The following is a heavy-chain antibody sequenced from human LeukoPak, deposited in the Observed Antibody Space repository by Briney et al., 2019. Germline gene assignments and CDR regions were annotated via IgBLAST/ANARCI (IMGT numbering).Heavy chain of an antibody. Sequence: GGSLRLSCAASGFTFSNSWMAWVRQAPGKGLEWVANIKQDGSTKHYAESLKGRFTISRDNPKSSVYAQMNSLRADDTAVYYCARDTDGSLDYWGQGILVTVAS. J-gene: IGHJ4*02. V-gene: IGHV3-7*01. CDR2: IKQDGSTK. CDR1: GFTFSNSW. D-gene: IGHD1-26*01. CDR3: ARDTDGSLDY.